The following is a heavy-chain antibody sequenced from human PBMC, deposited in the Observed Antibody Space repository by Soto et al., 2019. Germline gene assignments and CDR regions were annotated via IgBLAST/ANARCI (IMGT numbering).Heavy chain of an antibody. CDR3: SGGVGDAF. Sequence: EVHLVESGGGLVQTGGSLRLSCAIFESTVGGDWMNWVRQAPGKGLEWVAHINQDGSEKYYVDSVKGRFTISRDNAKKSLYLQMNSLRPADTAMYYCSGGVGDAFWGQGTLVTVSS. CDR2: INQDGSEK. D-gene: IGHD1-26*01. CDR1: ESTVGGDW. V-gene: IGHV3-7*04. J-gene: IGHJ4*02.